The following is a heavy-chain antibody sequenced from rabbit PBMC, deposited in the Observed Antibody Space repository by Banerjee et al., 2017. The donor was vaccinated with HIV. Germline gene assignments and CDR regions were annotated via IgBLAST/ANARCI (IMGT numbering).Heavy chain of an antibody. CDR1: GFSFSSSYY. D-gene: IGHD4-1*01. J-gene: IGHJ4*01. CDR2: IYTDSSGSS. CDR3: ARDLAGVIGWNFGW. V-gene: IGHV1S40*01. Sequence: QSLEESGGDLVKPGASLTLTCTASGFSFSSSYYICWVRQAPGKGLEWIGCIYTDSSGSSASASGAKGRFTFSKSSTTTVTLQMTSLTAADAATFFCARDLAGVIGWNFGWWGPGTLVTVS.